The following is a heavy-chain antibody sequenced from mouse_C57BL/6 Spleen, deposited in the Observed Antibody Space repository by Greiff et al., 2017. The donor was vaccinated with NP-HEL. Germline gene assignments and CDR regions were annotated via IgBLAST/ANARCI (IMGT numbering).Heavy chain of an antibody. V-gene: IGHV1-55*01. CDR2: IYPGSGST. CDR3: ARSDYYGSSYDY. Sequence: QVQLQQPGAELVKPGASVKLSCKASGYTFTSYWITWVKQRPGQGLEWIGDIYPGSGSTNYNEKFKSKATLSVDTSSSTAYMQLSSLTSEDSAVYYCARSDYYGSSYDYWGQGTTLTVSS. D-gene: IGHD1-1*01. CDR1: GYTFTSYW. J-gene: IGHJ2*01.